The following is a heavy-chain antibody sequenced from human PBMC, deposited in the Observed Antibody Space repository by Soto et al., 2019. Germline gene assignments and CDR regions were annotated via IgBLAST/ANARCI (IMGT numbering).Heavy chain of an antibody. CDR2: VSAYNGTE. J-gene: IGHJ6*02. Sequence: ASVKVSCKASGYTSTSYGISWVRQAPGQGVEGMGWVSAYNGTENNEHKLQGGVAMTTDTSTSTAYMELRSLRSDDTAVYYCPRDREQPIYYYYGMGVRGQGTTVTVS. V-gene: IGHV1-18*04. CDR3: PRDREQPIYYYYGMGV. D-gene: IGHD6-13*01. CDR1: GYTSTSYG.